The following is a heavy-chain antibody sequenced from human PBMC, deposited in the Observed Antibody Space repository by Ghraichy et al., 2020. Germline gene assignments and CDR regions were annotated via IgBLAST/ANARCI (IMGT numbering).Heavy chain of an antibody. CDR2: SYENGSS. V-gene: IGHV4-39*01. J-gene: IGHJ4*02. Sequence: SETLSLTCSVSGASIRSGGYCWGWIRQPPGMGLDWIGTSYENGSSYYKPSLKIRVTISVDTSKNQLYLKLTSVTAADSAVYYCARQDRYGILTGFDHWGQGSMVNVSS. CDR3: ARQDRYGILTGFDH. CDR1: GASIRSGGYC. D-gene: IGHD3-9*01.